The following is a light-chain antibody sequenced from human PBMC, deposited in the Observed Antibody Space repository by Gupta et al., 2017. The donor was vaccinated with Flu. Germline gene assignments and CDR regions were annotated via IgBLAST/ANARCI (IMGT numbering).Light chain of an antibody. Sequence: GDRVTITCRASQDINIFLAWFEQKPGKTPKSLIYATSHLESGVPSRFSGSGSGSTFTLTISSLQPEDVATYYCQQYKSHPPTFGPGTKVEIK. V-gene: IGKV1-16*01. CDR2: ATS. J-gene: IGKJ3*01. CDR3: QQYKSHPPT. CDR1: QDINIF.